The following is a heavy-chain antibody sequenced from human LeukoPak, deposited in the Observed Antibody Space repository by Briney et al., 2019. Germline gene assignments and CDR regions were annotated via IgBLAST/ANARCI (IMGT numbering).Heavy chain of an antibody. V-gene: IGHV2-5*01. J-gene: IGHJ4*02. Sequence: ESGPTLVKPTQTLTLTCTFSGFSLSASGVGVGWIRQPPGKALEWLALIYWNDDKRYSPSLKSRLTITKDTFKNQVVLTMTNMDPVDTATYYCARQHSFGVVIPYYFDYWGQGTLVTVSS. CDR1: GFSLSASGVG. D-gene: IGHD3-3*01. CDR2: IYWNDDK. CDR3: ARQHSFGVVIPYYFDY.